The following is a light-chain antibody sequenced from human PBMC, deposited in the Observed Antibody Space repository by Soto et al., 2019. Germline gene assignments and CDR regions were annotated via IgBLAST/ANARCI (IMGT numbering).Light chain of an antibody. V-gene: IGKV4-1*01. CDR1: QNVLYSSNNEIL. CDR2: WAS. CDR3: QQHYSPPRYT. J-gene: IGKJ2*01. Sequence: DIVMTQSPEYLAVSLGERATIDCKSSQNVLYSSNNEILIAWYQQKPGQPPKLLIYWASTRESGVPDRFSGSGSGRHFTLTLSSLQAEDVAVYYCQQHYSPPRYTFGQGTRPEIK.